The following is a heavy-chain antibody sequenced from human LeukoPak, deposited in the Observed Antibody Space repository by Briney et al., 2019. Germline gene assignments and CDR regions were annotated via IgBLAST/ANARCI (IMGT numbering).Heavy chain of an antibody. Sequence: GGSLRLSCAASGFTFNSYAMSWVRQAPEKGLEWVATISGSGGGTYYADSVKGRFTISRDDSKNALYLQMNSLRAENTAVYYCAKDLGRYRNNYFDYWGQGTLVTVSS. CDR2: ISGSGGGT. CDR3: AKDLGRYRNNYFDY. CDR1: GFTFNSYA. J-gene: IGHJ4*02. D-gene: IGHD1-26*01. V-gene: IGHV3-23*01.